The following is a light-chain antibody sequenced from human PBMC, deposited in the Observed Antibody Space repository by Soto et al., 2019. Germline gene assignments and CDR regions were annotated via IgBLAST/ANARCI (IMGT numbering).Light chain of an antibody. CDR1: QSVSSSY. Sequence: EIVLTQSPGTLSLSPGERATLSCRASQSVSSSYLDWYQQKPGQAPRLLIYGASSRATGIPDRFSGSGSGTDFTLTTSRLEPEDFAVYYCQQYGSSPYTFGQGTTLEIK. CDR3: QQYGSSPYT. V-gene: IGKV3-20*01. CDR2: GAS. J-gene: IGKJ2*01.